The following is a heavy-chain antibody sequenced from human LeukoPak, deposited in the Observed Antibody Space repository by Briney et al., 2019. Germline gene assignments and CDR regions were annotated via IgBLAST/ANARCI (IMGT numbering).Heavy chain of an antibody. Sequence: GGSLRLSCAASGFSFSNYGMHWVRQAPGKGLEWVTVIWDDGTNKYYADSVKGRFTISRDISKNTLYLQMNSLRAEDTAVYYCAGDFGYRPGPIWFDPWGQGTLVTVSS. CDR1: GFSFSNYG. CDR2: IWDDGTNK. V-gene: IGHV3-33*01. D-gene: IGHD3-16*02. J-gene: IGHJ5*02. CDR3: AGDFGYRPGPIWFDP.